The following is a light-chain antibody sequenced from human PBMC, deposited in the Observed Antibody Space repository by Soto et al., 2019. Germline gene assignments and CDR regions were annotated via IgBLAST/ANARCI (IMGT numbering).Light chain of an antibody. V-gene: IGKV3-20*01. Sequence: EIVLTQSPGTLSLSPGERATLSCRASQSVSSSYLAWYQQKPGQAPRLLIYGASIRATGIPDRFSGSGSGTDFTLTISRLEAEDFAVYYCQQYDSSPSYTFGQGTKLEIK. CDR3: QQYDSSPSYT. J-gene: IGKJ2*01. CDR1: QSVSSSY. CDR2: GAS.